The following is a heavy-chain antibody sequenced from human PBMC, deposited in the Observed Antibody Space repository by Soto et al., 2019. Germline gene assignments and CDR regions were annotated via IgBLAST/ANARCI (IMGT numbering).Heavy chain of an antibody. D-gene: IGHD1-26*01. Sequence: EVQLVESGGGLVQPGRSLRLSCAASGFTFDDYAMHWVRQAPGKGLEWVSAISGSGGSTYYADSVKGRFTISRDNSKNTLYLQMNSLRAEDTAVYYCAKDRIGSYSNWFDPWGQGTLVTVSS. CDR2: ISGSGGST. CDR1: GFTFDDYA. J-gene: IGHJ5*02. CDR3: AKDRIGSYSNWFDP. V-gene: IGHV3-23*04.